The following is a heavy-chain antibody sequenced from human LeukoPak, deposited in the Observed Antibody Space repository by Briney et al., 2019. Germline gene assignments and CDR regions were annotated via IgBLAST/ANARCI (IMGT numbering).Heavy chain of an antibody. CDR2: INPNSGGT. J-gene: IGHJ4*02. CDR3: ARAYSSGWSEFDY. V-gene: IGHV1-2*06. D-gene: IGHD6-19*01. CDR1: GYTFTGYY. Sequence: ASVKVSCKASGYTFTGYYMHWVRQAPGQGLEWMGRINPNSGGTNYAQKFQGRVTMTRDTSISTAYMELSRLRSDDTAVYYCARAYSSGWSEFDYWGQGILVTVSS.